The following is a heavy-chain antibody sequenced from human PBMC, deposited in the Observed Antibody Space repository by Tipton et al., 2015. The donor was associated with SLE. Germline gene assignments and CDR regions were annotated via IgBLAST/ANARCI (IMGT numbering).Heavy chain of an antibody. D-gene: IGHD6-19*01. J-gene: IGHJ4*02. CDR1: GFTFSDYY. CDR2: ISSSRNII. CDR3: AREPGIAVAGSGFDS. V-gene: IGHV3-11*04. Sequence: SLRLSCTASGFTFSDYYMSWIRQAPGKGLEWVSYISSSRNIIYYADSVKGRFTISRDNAKNSLYLRMNSLRAEDTAVYYCAREPGIAVAGSGFDSWGQGTLVTVSS.